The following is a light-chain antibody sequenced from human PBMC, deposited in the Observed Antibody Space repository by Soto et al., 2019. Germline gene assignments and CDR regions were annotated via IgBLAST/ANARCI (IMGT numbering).Light chain of an antibody. J-gene: IGKJ4*01. V-gene: IGKV3D-15*01. CDR3: QQYDDWLRLT. CDR1: QSVNIY. Sequence: EIVMTQSPATLSVSPGERATLSCRASQSVNIYLAWYQQKPGQAPRLLIFGASYRATGIPARFSGSGSGTEFNLTISRLQYEDFAVYCCQQYDDWLRLTFGGGTKVEIK. CDR2: GAS.